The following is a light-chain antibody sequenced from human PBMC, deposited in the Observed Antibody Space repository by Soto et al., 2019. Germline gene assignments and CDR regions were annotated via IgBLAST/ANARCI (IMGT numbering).Light chain of an antibody. CDR3: QQLSNWPYT. Sequence: EIVLTQSPATLSLSPGERATLSCRASQSVSSYLAWYQQKPGQAPRLLIYDASNRATGIPARFSGSGSGTDFTLTISSLEPEDFAVYYCQQLSNWPYTFGQGTKLESK. CDR2: DAS. V-gene: IGKV3-11*01. CDR1: QSVSSY. J-gene: IGKJ2*01.